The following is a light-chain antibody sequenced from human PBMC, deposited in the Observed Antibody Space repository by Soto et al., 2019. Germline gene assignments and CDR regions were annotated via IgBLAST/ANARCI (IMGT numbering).Light chain of an antibody. CDR2: GNS. V-gene: IGLV1-40*01. Sequence: QAVVTQPPSVSGAPGQRVTISCTGSSSNIGAGYDVHWYQQLPGTAPKLLIYGNSNRPSGVPDRFSGSKSGTSASLAITGLRAEDEADYYCQSYXXXLXXVVFGXGT. J-gene: IGLJ2*01. CDR1: SSNIGAGYD. CDR3: QSYXXXLXXVV.